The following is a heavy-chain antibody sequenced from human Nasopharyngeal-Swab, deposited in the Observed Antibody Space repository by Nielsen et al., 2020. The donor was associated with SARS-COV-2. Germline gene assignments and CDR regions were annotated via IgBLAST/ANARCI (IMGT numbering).Heavy chain of an antibody. CDR2: IGAYNGNT. D-gene: IGHD3-3*01. J-gene: IGHJ4*02. Sequence: WVRQAPGQGLEWMGWIGAYNGNTNYAQKFQDRVTMTTDTSTSTVHMELRSLRSDDTAVYYCARHGVAEDYWGQGTLVTVSS. V-gene: IGHV1-18*01. CDR3: ARHGVAEDY.